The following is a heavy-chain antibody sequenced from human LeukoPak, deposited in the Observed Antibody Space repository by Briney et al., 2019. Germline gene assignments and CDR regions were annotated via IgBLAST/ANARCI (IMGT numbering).Heavy chain of an antibody. CDR2: IKQDGSEK. Sequence: GGSLRLSCAASGFTFSSYWMSWVRQAPGKGLEWVANIKQDGSEKYYVDSVKGRFIISRDNAKNSLYLQMNSLRAEDTAVYYCATSIAARGTEIDYWGQGTLVTVSS. V-gene: IGHV3-7*01. J-gene: IGHJ4*02. CDR3: ATSIAARGTEIDY. D-gene: IGHD6-6*01. CDR1: GFTFSSYW.